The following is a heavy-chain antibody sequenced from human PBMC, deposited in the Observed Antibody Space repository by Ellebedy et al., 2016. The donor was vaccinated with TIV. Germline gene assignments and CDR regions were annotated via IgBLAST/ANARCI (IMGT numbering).Heavy chain of an antibody. D-gene: IGHD1-14*01. Sequence: AASVKVSCKASGYTFTSYGISWVRQAPGQGLEWMGWISAYNGNTNYAQKLQGRVTMTTDTSTSTAYMELRSLRSYDTAVYYCATGPNQDFFDYWGQGTLVTVSS. CDR1: GYTFTSYG. CDR3: ATGPNQDFFDY. CDR2: ISAYNGNT. J-gene: IGHJ4*02. V-gene: IGHV1-18*01.